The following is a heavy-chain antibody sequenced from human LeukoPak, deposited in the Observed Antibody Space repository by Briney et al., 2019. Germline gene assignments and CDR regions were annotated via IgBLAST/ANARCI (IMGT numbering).Heavy chain of an antibody. CDR3: ARSSGTYDWFDP. V-gene: IGHV3-21*01. CDR1: GFTFSSYW. D-gene: IGHD1-26*01. CDR2: ISGSTSYV. J-gene: IGHJ5*02. Sequence: PGGSLRLSCAASGFTFSSYWMSWVRQPPGKGLEWVSSISGSTSYVYYADSVKGRFTISRDDAKNSLYLQMNNLRVEDTAMYYCARSSGTYDWFDPWGQGTLVTVSS.